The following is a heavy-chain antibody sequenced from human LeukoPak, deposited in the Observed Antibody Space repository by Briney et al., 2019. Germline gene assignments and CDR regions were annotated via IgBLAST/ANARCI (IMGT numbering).Heavy chain of an antibody. J-gene: IGHJ5*02. D-gene: IGHD2-2*01. V-gene: IGHV4-61*01. Sequence: PSETLSLTCTVSGGSVSSGSYYWSWIRQPPGKGLEWIGFIHNRGSTKYNPSLMSRVTISVDTSKNQFSLKLSSVTAAETAVYYCARGGASSIPFDPWGQGTLVTVSS. CDR2: IHNRGST. CDR1: GGSVSSGSYY. CDR3: ARGGASSIPFDP.